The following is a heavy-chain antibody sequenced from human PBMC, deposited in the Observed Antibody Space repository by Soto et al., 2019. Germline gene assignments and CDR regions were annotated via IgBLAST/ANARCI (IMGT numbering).Heavy chain of an antibody. J-gene: IGHJ6*03. D-gene: IGHD2-15*01. CDR3: ARGRTGYCSGGSCYEADYYYYMDV. CDR2: IIPILGIA. CDR1: GGTFSSYT. V-gene: IGHV1-69*02. Sequence: ASVKVSCKASGGTFSSYTISWVRQAPGQGLEWMGRIIPILGIANYAQKFQGRVTITADKSTSTAYMELSSLRSEDTAVYYCARGRTGYCSGGSCYEADYYYYMDVWGKGTTVTVSS.